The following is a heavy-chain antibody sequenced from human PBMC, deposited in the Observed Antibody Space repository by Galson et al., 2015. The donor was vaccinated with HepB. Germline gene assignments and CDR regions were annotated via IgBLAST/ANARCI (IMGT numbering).Heavy chain of an antibody. Sequence: SVKVSCKASGYTFTGYYIHWVRQAPGQGLEWMGRINPNSGGRNYAQKFQGRVNMTRDTSISTAYMELSRLRSDDTAVYYCARLNMFRGVNFPLYGMDVWGQGTTVTVSS. V-gene: IGHV1-2*06. CDR3: ARLNMFRGVNFPLYGMDV. D-gene: IGHD3-10*01. J-gene: IGHJ6*02. CDR1: GYTFTGYY. CDR2: INPNSGGR.